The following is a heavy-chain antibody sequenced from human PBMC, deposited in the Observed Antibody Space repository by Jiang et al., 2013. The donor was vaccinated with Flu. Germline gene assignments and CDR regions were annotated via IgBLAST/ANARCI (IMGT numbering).Heavy chain of an antibody. CDR3: AKGLSGSYYPFDY. CDR2: ISSSGGST. Sequence: WVSAISSSGGSTYYADSVKGRFTISRDNSKNTLYLQMNSLRAEDTAVYYCAKGLSGSYYPFDYWGQGTLVTVSS. V-gene: IGHV3-23*01. D-gene: IGHD1-26*01. J-gene: IGHJ4*02.